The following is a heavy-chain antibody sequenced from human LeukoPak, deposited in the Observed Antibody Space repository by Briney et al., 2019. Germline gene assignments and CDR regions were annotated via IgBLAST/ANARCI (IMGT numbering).Heavy chain of an antibody. CDR2: ISGSGGST. J-gene: IGHJ4*02. V-gene: IGHV3-23*01. Sequence: GGSLRLSCAASGFTFSSYGMSWVRQAPGKGLEWVSAISGSGGSTYYADSVKGRFTISRDNSKNTLYLQMNSLRAEDTAVYYCAKATTGDYDILTGYYNPRLDYWGQGTLVTVSS. CDR1: GFTFSSYG. CDR3: AKATTGDYDILTGYYNPRLDY. D-gene: IGHD3-9*01.